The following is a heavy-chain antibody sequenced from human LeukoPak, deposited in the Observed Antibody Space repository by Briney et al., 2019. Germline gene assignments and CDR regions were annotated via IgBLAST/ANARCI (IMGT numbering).Heavy chain of an antibody. J-gene: IGHJ4*02. Sequence: GGSLRLSCAASGFTFSSYAMSWVRQAPGKGLEWVSAISGSGGSTYYADSVKGRFTISRDNSKNTLYLQMNSLGAEDTAVYYCAKPSMIVVVISSLYDDYWGQGTLVTVSS. CDR1: GFTFSSYA. V-gene: IGHV3-23*01. D-gene: IGHD3-22*01. CDR3: AKPSMIVVVISSLYDDY. CDR2: ISGSGGST.